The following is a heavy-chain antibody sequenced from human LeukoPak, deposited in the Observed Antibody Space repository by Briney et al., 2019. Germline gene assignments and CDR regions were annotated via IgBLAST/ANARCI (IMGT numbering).Heavy chain of an antibody. CDR3: ARDSGTQGPYYYGLDV. J-gene: IGHJ6*02. CDR1: GSTLSSSW. CDR2: ISSGEGSR. V-gene: IGHV3-74*01. Sequence: GGSLRLSCAASGSTLSSSWMHWVRQVPGRGLVWVSRISSGEGSRDYADSVKGRFTISRDNAKTTLYLQMNSLRPEDTAVYYCARDSGTQGPYYYGLDVWGQGTTVTVSS. D-gene: IGHD1-7*01.